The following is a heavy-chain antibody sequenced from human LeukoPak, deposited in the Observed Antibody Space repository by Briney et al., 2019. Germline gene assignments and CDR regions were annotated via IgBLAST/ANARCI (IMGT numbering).Heavy chain of an antibody. CDR1: GFTFSSYG. D-gene: IGHD3-22*01. Sequence: PGGCPRLSCAPSGFTFSSYGMNWGRQAPGKGLEWLSYISSNSSSIYYADSVNGRFTISRDNAKNSLYLEMNSLRDEDTAVYYCARDPWDDVSGFSGDYWGQG. J-gene: IGHJ4*02. CDR3: ARDPWDDVSGFSGDY. V-gene: IGHV3-48*02. CDR2: ISSNSSSI.